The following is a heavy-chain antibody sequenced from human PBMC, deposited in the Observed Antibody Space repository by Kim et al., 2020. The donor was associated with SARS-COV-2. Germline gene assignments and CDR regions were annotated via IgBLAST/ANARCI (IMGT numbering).Heavy chain of an antibody. J-gene: IGHJ6*02. CDR2: ISSSSSYI. Sequence: GGSLRLSCAASGFTFSSYSMNWVRQAPGKGLEWVSSISSSSSYIYYADSVKGRFTISRDNAKNSLYLQMNSLRAEDTAVYYCARDRYYGSGSSDVGSPGYYYYGMDVWGQGTTVTVSS. CDR1: GFTFSSYS. CDR3: ARDRYYGSGSSDVGSPGYYYYGMDV. V-gene: IGHV3-21*01. D-gene: IGHD3-10*01.